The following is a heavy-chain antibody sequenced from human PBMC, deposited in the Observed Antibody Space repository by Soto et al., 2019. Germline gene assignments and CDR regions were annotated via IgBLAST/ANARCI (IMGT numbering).Heavy chain of an antibody. J-gene: IGHJ2*01. CDR1: GFTFSSYS. Sequence: PGGSLRLSCAASGFTFSSYSMNWVRQAPGKGLEWVSYISSSSITIYYADSVKGRFTISRDNAKNSLYLQMNSLRAEDTAVYYCARSYSNYDWYFDLWGRGTLVTVSS. CDR2: ISSSSITI. D-gene: IGHD4-4*01. V-gene: IGHV3-48*01. CDR3: ARSYSNYDWYFDL.